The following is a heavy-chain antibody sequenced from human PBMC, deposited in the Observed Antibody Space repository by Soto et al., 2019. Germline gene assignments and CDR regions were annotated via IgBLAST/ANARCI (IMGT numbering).Heavy chain of an antibody. CDR2: IDPSDSQT. CDR3: ARQIYDSDTGPNFQYYFDS. V-gene: IGHV5-10-1*01. CDR1: GYSFAGYW. Sequence: GESLKISCKGSGYSFAGYWITWVRQKSGKGLEWMGRIDPSDSQTYYSPSFRGHVTISVTKSITTVFLQWSSLRASDTAMYYCARQIYDSDTGPNFQYYFDSWGQGTPVTVSS. D-gene: IGHD3-22*01. J-gene: IGHJ4*02.